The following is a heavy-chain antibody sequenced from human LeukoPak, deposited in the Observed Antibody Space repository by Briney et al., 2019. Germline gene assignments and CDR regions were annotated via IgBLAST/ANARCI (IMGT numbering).Heavy chain of an antibody. Sequence: PGGSLRLSCAASGFTFTSYGVHWVRQAPGKGLEWVAVIWYDGSNKYYVDSVKGRLTISRDNSKNTLYLQMNSLTAEDTAVYYCAKDGSGGGWKWFDPWGQGTLVTVSS. CDR1: GFTFTSYG. CDR3: AKDGSGGGWKWFDP. V-gene: IGHV3-33*06. CDR2: IWYDGSNK. J-gene: IGHJ5*02. D-gene: IGHD2-15*01.